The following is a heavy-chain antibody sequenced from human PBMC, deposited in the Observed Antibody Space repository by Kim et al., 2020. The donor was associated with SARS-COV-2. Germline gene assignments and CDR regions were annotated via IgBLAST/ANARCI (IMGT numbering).Heavy chain of an antibody. D-gene: IGHD4-4*01. Sequence: GGSLRLSCAASGFTFSDYSLNWVRQAPGKGLEWVSFISSRSNTIYYADSVNGRFTICRDNAKNSLYLQMNRMIDEDTAVYYCASDHGTVTSPLDALDIWG. CDR2: ISSRSNTI. V-gene: IGHV3-48*02. J-gene: IGHJ3*02. CDR1: GFTFSDYS. CDR3: ASDHGTVTSPLDALDI.